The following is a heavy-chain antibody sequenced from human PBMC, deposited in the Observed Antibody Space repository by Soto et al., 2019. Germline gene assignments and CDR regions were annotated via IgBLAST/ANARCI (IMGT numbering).Heavy chain of an antibody. Sequence: QVQLQESGPGLVKPSQTLSLTCTVSGASISSGGYYWSWIRQHPGKGLEWIGYIYYSGSTYYNPSLKTRFTISVDTSKNQFSLKLSSVTSADTAVYYWARLNHDYYAVDYWGQGTLVTVSS. V-gene: IGHV4-31*03. CDR3: ARLNHDYYAVDY. J-gene: IGHJ4*02. CDR2: IYYSGST. D-gene: IGHD3-10*01. CDR1: GASISSGGYY.